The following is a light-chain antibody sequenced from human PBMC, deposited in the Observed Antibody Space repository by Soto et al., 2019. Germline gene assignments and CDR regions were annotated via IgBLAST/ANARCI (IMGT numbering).Light chain of an antibody. CDR1: QSVSSSH. V-gene: IGKV3-20*01. CDR2: GAS. Sequence: EIVLTQSPGTLSLSPGERATLSCRASQSVSSSHLAWYQQKPGQAPRLVIYGASSRATGIPDRFSGSGSGTDFTLSISRLEPEDFAVYYCQRYGSSPMYTFGQGTQLEIK. J-gene: IGKJ2*01. CDR3: QRYGSSPMYT.